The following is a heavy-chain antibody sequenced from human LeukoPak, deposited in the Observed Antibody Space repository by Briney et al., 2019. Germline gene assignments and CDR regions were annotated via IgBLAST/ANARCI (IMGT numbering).Heavy chain of an antibody. CDR2: ITGSGSNT. J-gene: IGHJ4*02. D-gene: IGHD6-19*01. Sequence: PGGSLRLSCGASGFSFRSYAMTWVRQAPGKGLEWVSGITGSGSNTNYADSVKGRFTISRDNSKNTLHLQMNSLRAEDTAVYYCAKDAYSTDWYRGFDYWGQGTLVTVSS. CDR3: AKDAYSTDWYRGFDY. CDR1: GFSFRSYA. V-gene: IGHV3-23*01.